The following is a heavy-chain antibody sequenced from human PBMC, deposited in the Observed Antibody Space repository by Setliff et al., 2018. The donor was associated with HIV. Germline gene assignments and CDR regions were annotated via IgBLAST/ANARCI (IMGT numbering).Heavy chain of an antibody. CDR3: ARHRSYPRVHFDY. J-gene: IGHJ4*02. Sequence: PSETLSLTCTVSGGSISSGYYYWGWIRQPPGKGLEWIGSIYYSGSTYYNSSLKSRVSISVDTSKNQFSLNLTSVTATDTAFYYCARHRSYPRVHFDYWGQGTLVTVSS. D-gene: IGHD6-6*01. CDR2: IYYSGST. V-gene: IGHV4-39*01. CDR1: GGSISSGYYY.